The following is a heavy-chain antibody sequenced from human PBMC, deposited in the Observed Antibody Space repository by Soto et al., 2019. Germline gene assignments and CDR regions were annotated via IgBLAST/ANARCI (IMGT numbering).Heavy chain of an antibody. Sequence: EVQLVESGGGLVKPGGSLRLSCAASGFTFSYHSMNWVRQAPGKGLEWVSSISGSNTYIYYADSVKGRFTISRDNAKNSLSLQMNSLRVEDTAVYYCARRNEDNWLAPWGQGTLVTVSS. J-gene: IGHJ5*02. CDR1: GFTFSYHS. CDR2: ISGSNTYI. CDR3: ARRNEDNWLAP. V-gene: IGHV3-21*01.